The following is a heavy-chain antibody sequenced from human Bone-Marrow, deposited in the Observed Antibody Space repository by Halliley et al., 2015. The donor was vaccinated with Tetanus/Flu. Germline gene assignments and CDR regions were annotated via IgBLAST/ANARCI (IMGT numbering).Heavy chain of an antibody. CDR2: IIPVFGTA. CDR3: AGEGRGSYPSS. J-gene: IGHJ5*02. V-gene: IGHV1-69*01. D-gene: IGHD3-16*02. Sequence: QLVQSGAEVKKPGSSVKVSCKASGGTFSSFGISWVRQAPEQGFEWMGGIIPVFGTANYAQKFQGRATITADESTSTVFMKLSSLRSEDAAVYYCAGEGRGSYPSSWGLGTLFTVPS. CDR1: GGTFSSFG.